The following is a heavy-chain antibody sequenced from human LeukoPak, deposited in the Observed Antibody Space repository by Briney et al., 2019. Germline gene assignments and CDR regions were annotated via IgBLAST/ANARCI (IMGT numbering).Heavy chain of an antibody. D-gene: IGHD2-8*01. J-gene: IGHJ3*02. V-gene: IGHV4-59*01. CDR1: GGSISSYY. Sequence: PSETLSLTCTVSGGSISSYYWSWIRQPPGKGLEWIGYIYYSGSTNYNPSLKSRVTISVDTSKNQFSLKLSSVTAADTAVYYCARQLGYCTNGVCHLDAFDIWGQGTMVTVSS. CDR3: ARQLGYCTNGVCHLDAFDI. CDR2: IYYSGST.